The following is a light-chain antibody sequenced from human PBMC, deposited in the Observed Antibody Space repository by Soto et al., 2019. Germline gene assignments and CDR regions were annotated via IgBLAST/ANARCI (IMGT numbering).Light chain of an antibody. V-gene: IGKV3-20*01. Sequence: EIVLTQSPGTLSLSPGERATLSCRASQSVSSSYLAWYQQKPGQAPRLLIYGASSRATGIPDRFSGSGSGTDFTLTIIRLEPEDFAVYYCQQYGSSKTFGQGTKVDNK. CDR3: QQYGSSKT. J-gene: IGKJ1*01. CDR2: GAS. CDR1: QSVSSSY.